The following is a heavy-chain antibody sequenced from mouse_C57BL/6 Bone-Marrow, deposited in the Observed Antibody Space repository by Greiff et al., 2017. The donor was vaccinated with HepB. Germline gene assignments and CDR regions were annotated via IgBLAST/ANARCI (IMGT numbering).Heavy chain of an antibody. CDR1: GYTFTSYW. V-gene: IGHV1-50*01. CDR3: AIMEGFAMDY. Sequence: QVQLQQPGAELVKPGASVKLSCKASGYTFTSYWMQWVKQRPGQGLEWIGEIDPSDSYTNYNQKFKGKATLTVDTSSSTAYMQLSSLTSEDSAVYYCAIMEGFAMDYWGQGTSVTVSS. J-gene: IGHJ4*01. CDR2: IDPSDSYT.